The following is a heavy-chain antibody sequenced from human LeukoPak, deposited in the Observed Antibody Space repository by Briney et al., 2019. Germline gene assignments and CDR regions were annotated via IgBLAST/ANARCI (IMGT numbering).Heavy chain of an antibody. CDR2: MNPNSGNT. V-gene: IGHV1-8*01. CDR1: GYTFTSYD. D-gene: IGHD2-15*01. J-gene: IGHJ4*02. Sequence: ASVKVSCKASGYTFTSYDINWVRQATGQGLEWMGWMNPNSGNTGYAQKFQGRVTRTRNTSISTAYMELSSLRSEDTAVYYCARARRVVAARESDYWGQGTLVTVSS. CDR3: ARARRVVAARESDY.